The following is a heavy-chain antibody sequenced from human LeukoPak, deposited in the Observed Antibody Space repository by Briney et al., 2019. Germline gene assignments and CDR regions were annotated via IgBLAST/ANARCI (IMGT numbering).Heavy chain of an antibody. V-gene: IGHV1-3*01. CDR1: GYTFTSYA. Sequence: ASVKVSCKASGYTFTSYAMHWVRQAPGQRLEWMGWINAGNGNTKYSQKFQGRVTITRDTSASTAYMELSSLRSEDTAVYYCARDRYSSSWYLDAFDIWGQGTMVTVSS. J-gene: IGHJ3*02. D-gene: IGHD6-13*01. CDR3: ARDRYSSSWYLDAFDI. CDR2: INAGNGNT.